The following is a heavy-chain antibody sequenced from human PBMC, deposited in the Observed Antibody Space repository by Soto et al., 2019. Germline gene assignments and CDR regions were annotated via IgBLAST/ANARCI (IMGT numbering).Heavy chain of an antibody. CDR2: INPNSGGGT. CDR3: ARVRILSGLFRSFDY. D-gene: IGHD3-10*01. Sequence: GASVKVSCKASGVTFIGHYIHWVRQAPGQGLEWVGWINPNSGGGTVYAQKFQDRVIISADKSLNSAYLQWTSLRASGTAMYYCARVRILSGLFRSFDYWGQGTQVTVSS. J-gene: IGHJ4*02. CDR1: GVTFIGHY. V-gene: IGHV1-2*02.